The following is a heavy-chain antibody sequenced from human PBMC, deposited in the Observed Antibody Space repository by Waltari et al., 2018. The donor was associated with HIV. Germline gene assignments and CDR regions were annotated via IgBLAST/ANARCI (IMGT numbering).Heavy chain of an antibody. J-gene: IGHJ6*02. CDR2: IYSGVGT. CDR1: GFTVSSNF. V-gene: IGHV3-66*01. CDR3: ARVPRGSYGMDV. Sequence: EVQLVESGGGLVQPGGSLRLSCAASGFTVSSNFMSWVRQAPGKGLEWVSVIYSGVGTYYADSVKGRFTISRDNSKNTLYLQMNSLRAEDTAVYYCARVPRGSYGMDVWGQGTTVTVSS.